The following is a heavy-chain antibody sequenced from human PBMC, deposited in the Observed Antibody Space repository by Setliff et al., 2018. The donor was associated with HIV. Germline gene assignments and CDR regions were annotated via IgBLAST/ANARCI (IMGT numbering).Heavy chain of an antibody. CDR1: GGTFSNYP. D-gene: IGHD5-12*01. V-gene: IGHV1-69*08. J-gene: IGHJ4*02. CDR2: ISPALGTA. Sequence: GASVKVSCKASGGTFSNYPISWVRQAPGQGLEWMGKISPALGTADYAQKFQGRVTITADQSTRTVYMELSSLRSEDTAVYYCARDAGYSGYVLDYWGQGTEVTSPQ. CDR3: ARDAGYSGYVLDY.